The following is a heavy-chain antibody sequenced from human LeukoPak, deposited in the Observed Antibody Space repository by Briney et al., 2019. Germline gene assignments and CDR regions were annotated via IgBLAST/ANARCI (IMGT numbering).Heavy chain of an antibody. D-gene: IGHD4-11*01. CDR3: ARDARVYSNYL. V-gene: IGHV3-53*05. Sequence: GGSLRLSCAPSEFTVSVNYMSWVRQAPGKGLEWVSVIYSGGSTDYADSVKGRFTISRGNFKNTLYLKMNSLRTEDTAVYYCARDARVYSNYLWGQGTLVTVSS. J-gene: IGHJ5*02. CDR1: EFTVSVNY. CDR2: IYSGGST.